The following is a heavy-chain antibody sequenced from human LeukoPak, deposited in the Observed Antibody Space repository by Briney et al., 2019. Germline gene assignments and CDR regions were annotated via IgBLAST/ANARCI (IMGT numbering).Heavy chain of an antibody. Sequence: SETLSLTCTVSGGSISSGDYYWSWIRQPPGKGLEWIGYIYYSGSTYYNPSLKSRVTISVDTSKNQFSLKLSSVTAADTAVYYCASYTVVTGVDYWGQGALVTVSS. CDR2: IYYSGST. V-gene: IGHV4-30-4*01. CDR3: ASYTVVTGVDY. J-gene: IGHJ4*02. D-gene: IGHD4-23*01. CDR1: GGSISSGDYY.